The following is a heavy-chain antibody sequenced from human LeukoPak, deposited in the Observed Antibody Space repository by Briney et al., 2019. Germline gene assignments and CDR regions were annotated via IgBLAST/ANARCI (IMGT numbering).Heavy chain of an antibody. CDR3: AREYYYDSSGWSDAFDI. J-gene: IGHJ3*02. D-gene: IGHD3-22*01. CDR2: IYYSGST. V-gene: IGHV4-39*07. Sequence: SETLSLTCTVSGGSISSSSYYWGWIRQPPGKGLEWIGSIYYSGSTYYNPSLKSRVTISVDTSKNQFSLKLSSVTAADTAVYYCAREYYYDSSGWSDAFDIWGQGTMVTVSS. CDR1: GGSISSSSYY.